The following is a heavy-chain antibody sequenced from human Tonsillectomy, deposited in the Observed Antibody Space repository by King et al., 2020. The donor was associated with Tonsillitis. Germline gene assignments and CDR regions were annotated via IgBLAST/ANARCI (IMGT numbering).Heavy chain of an antibody. CDR2: ISTHNGNT. D-gene: IGHD3-9*01. CDR3: ARVPADYTILTGFDY. Sequence: QLVQSGAEVKKPGASVRVSCKASGYTFTSYGITWVRQAPGQGLEWMGWISTHNGNTNYAQKLQGRVAMTTDTSTSTAYMELTRLRSDDTAVYYCARVPADYTILTGFDYWGQGTLVTVSS. V-gene: IGHV1-18*04. CDR1: GYTFTSYG. J-gene: IGHJ4*02.